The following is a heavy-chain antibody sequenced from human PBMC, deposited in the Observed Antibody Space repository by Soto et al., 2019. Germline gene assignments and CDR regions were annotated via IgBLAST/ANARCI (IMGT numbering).Heavy chain of an antibody. CDR3: VHSRCGGACRQTYSSHYYSGMDI. V-gene: IGHV2-5*02. Sequence: QITLKESGPTLVKPTQTLTLTCTFSGFSLSTGGMGVGWIRQPPGKALECLALIYWDGDRRYRPSLMSRLTIAKDTSKNPVHPTTTHVDPVDTATYYCVHSRCGGACRQTYSSHYYSGMDIWGQGTTVTVSS. J-gene: IGHJ6*02. CDR2: IYWDGDR. D-gene: IGHD2-21*02. CDR1: GFSLSTGGMG.